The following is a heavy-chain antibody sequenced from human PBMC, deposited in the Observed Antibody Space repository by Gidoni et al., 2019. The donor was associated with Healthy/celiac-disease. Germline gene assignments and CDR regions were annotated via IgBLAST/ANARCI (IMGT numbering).Heavy chain of an antibody. Sequence: QVQPVQSGAEVKKPGSSVKVSCKASGCTFRSYAISWVRQAPGQGLEWMGGIIPIIGTANYAKKFQGRVTITADESTSTAYMELSSLRSEGTAVYYCARALRYSSSSYYYYYMDVWGKGTTVTVSS. V-gene: IGHV1-69*01. J-gene: IGHJ6*03. CDR1: GCTFRSYA. CDR2: IIPIIGTA. CDR3: ARALRYSSSSYYYYYMDV. D-gene: IGHD6-6*01.